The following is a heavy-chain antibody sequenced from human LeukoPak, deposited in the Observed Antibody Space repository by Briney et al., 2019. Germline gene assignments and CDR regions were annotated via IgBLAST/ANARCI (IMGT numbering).Heavy chain of an antibody. V-gene: IGHV3-48*03. J-gene: IGHJ5*02. D-gene: IGHD6-19*01. CDR2: ISRSGNTI. CDR3: ARDSSGRGYNWFDP. CDR1: GFTFSTYE. Sequence: SLRLSCAASGFTFSTYEMNWVRQAPGKGLEWVSFISRSGNTIYYADSVKGRFTIPRDNAKNSLYLQMTSLRAEDTAVYYCARDSSGRGYNWFDPWGQGTLVTVSS.